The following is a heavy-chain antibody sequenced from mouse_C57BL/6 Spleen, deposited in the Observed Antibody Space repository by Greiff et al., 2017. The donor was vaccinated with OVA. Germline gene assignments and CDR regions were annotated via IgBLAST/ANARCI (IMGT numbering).Heavy chain of an antibody. CDR3: ARQEARDAMDY. CDR2: ISSGGSYT. D-gene: IGHD3-3*01. J-gene: IGHJ4*01. V-gene: IGHV5-6*02. CDR1: GFTFSSYG. Sequence: DVMLVESGGDLVKPGGSLKLSCAASGFTFSSYGMSWVRQTPDKRLEWVATISSGGSYTYYPDSVKGRFTISRDNAKNTLYLQMSSLKSEDTAMYYYARQEARDAMDYWGKGTSVTVSS.